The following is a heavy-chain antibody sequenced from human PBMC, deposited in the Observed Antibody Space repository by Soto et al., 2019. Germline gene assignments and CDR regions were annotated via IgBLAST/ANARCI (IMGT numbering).Heavy chain of an antibody. CDR3: AREVRGVVTPHFDY. CDR2: IIPILGIA. D-gene: IGHD2-21*02. Sequence: QVQLVQSGAEVRKPGSSVKVSCKASGGTFSSYTISWVRQAPGQGLEWMGRIIPILGIANYAQKFQGRVTITADKSTSTAYMELSSLRSEDTAVYYCAREVRGVVTPHFDYWGQGTLVTVSS. CDR1: GGTFSSYT. J-gene: IGHJ4*02. V-gene: IGHV1-69*08.